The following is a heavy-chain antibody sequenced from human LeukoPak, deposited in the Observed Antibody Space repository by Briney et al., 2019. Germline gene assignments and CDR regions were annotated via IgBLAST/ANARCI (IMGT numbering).Heavy chain of an antibody. CDR3: ASIYCSGGSCDGMDV. Sequence: PSETLSLTCTVSGGSISSGGYYWSWIRQPPGKGLEWIGYIYHSGSTNYNPSLKSRVTISVDTSKNQFSLKLSSVTAADTAVYYCASIYCSGGSCDGMDVWGQGTTVTVSS. CDR2: IYHSGST. V-gene: IGHV4-61*08. J-gene: IGHJ6*02. CDR1: GGSISSGGYY. D-gene: IGHD2-15*01.